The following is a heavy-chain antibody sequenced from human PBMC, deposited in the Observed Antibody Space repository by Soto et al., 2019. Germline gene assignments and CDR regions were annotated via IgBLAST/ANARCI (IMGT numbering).Heavy chain of an antibody. J-gene: IGHJ6*02. CDR1: GFTFSNYG. CDR2: ISYDGRNK. D-gene: IGHD2-2*02. CDR3: AKDGIPTPGPLDV. Sequence: GGSLRLSCAASGFTFSNYGMHWVRQAPGKGLEWVTFISYDGRNKYSADSVKGRFTVSRDNSRNTLFLQMNSLRGEDSAVYYCAKDGIPTPGPLDVWGQGTTVTVSS. V-gene: IGHV3-30*18.